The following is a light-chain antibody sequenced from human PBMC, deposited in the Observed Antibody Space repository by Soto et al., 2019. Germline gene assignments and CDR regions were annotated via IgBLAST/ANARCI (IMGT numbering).Light chain of an antibody. CDR1: SSDVGGYNY. Sequence: QAASVSGSPGQSITISCTGTSSDVGGYNYVSWYQQHPGKAPKLMIYEVNNRPSGVSNRFSGSKSGNTASLTISGLQAEDEADYYCTSYTSSITYVFGTGTKLTVL. J-gene: IGLJ1*01. CDR3: TSYTSSITYV. V-gene: IGLV2-14*01. CDR2: EVN.